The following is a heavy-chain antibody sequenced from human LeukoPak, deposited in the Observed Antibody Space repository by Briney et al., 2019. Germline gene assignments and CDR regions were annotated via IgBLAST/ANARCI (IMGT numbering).Heavy chain of an antibody. J-gene: IGHJ5*02. Sequence: PGRSLRLSCAASGFTFSSYAMSWVRQAPGKGLEWVSAISGSGGSTYYADSVKGRFTISRDNSKNTLYLQMNSLRAEDTAVYYCAKGGVEGGYDMNWFDLWGQGTLVTVSS. CDR3: AKGGVEGGYDMNWFDL. D-gene: IGHD5-12*01. CDR2: ISGSGGST. V-gene: IGHV3-23*01. CDR1: GFTFSSYA.